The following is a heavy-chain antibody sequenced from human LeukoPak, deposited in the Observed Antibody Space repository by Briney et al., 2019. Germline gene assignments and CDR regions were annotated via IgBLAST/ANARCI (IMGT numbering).Heavy chain of an antibody. CDR2: ISGSGGST. D-gene: IGHD4-17*01. J-gene: IGHJ3*02. CDR3: AKSYEVSPSCPWGSCMTTVTTWAFDI. CDR1: GFTFSSYA. V-gene: IGHV3-23*01. Sequence: PGGSLRLSCAASGFTFSSYAMSWVRQAPGKGLEWVSAISGSGGSTYYADSVKGRFTISRDNSKNTLYLQMNSLRAEDTAVYYCAKSYEVSPSCPWGSCMTTVTTWAFDIWGQGTMVTVSS.